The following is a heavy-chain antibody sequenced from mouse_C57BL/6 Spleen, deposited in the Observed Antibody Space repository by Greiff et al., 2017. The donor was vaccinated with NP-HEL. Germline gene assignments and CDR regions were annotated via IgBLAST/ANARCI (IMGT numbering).Heavy chain of an antibody. CDR1: GYTFTDYY. J-gene: IGHJ2*01. V-gene: IGHV1-76*01. CDR2: IYPGSGNT. CDR3: ARRGYRKENYFDY. Sequence: QVHVKQSGAELVRPGASVKLSCKASGYTFTDYYINWVKQRPGQGLEWIARIYPGSGNTYYNEKFKGKATLTAEKSSSTAYMQLSSLTSEDSAVYFCARRGYRKENYFDYWGQGTTLTVSS.